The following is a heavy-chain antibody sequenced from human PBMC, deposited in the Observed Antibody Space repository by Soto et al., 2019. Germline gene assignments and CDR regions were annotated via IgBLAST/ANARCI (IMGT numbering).Heavy chain of an antibody. CDR3: AKDSQVHLYYYDTTGYHYVRHLDN. V-gene: IGHV3-23*01. J-gene: IGHJ4*02. Sequence: GGSLRLSCAASGFTFSRYAMSWVRQAPGKGLEWVSGMSGSGGGTYYADSVKGRFTISRDNSRNTLFLQMNSLAAEDTAVYYCAKDSQVHLYYYDTTGYHYVRHLDNWGQGTLVTVSS. CDR2: MSGSGGGT. D-gene: IGHD3-22*01. CDR1: GFTFSRYA.